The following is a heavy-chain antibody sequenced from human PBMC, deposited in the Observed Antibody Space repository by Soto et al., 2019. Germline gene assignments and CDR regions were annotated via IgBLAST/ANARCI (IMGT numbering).Heavy chain of an antibody. Sequence: EVQLVESGGGLVKPGGSLRLSCAASGFTFSTYSMNWVRQAPGKGLEWVSSISTSRSYVYYADSVKGRFTISRDNAKNSLYRQMNSLRAEDTAVYYCARGLSAGGRVGIGHWGQGTLVTVSS. CDR1: GFTFSTYS. CDR3: ARGLSAGGRVGIGH. V-gene: IGHV3-21*01. J-gene: IGHJ4*02. D-gene: IGHD3-16*01. CDR2: ISTSRSYV.